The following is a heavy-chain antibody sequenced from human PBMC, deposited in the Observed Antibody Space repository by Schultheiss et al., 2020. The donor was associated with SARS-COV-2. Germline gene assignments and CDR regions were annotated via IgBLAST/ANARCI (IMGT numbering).Heavy chain of an antibody. CDR3: ARGHGTFRE. CDR1: GGSISSSSYY. Sequence: SETLSLTCTVSGGSISSSSYYWGWIRQPPGKGLEWLGELNHSGRTNYNPSLKSRVTISVDTSKNQFSLKLTSVTAADTAVYYCARGHGTFREWGQGTLVTVSS. CDR2: LNHSGRT. D-gene: IGHD2/OR15-2a*01. V-gene: IGHV4-39*07. J-gene: IGHJ4*02.